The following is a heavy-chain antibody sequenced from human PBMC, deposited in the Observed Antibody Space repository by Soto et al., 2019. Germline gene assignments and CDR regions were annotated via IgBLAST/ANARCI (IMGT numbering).Heavy chain of an antibody. V-gene: IGHV1-18*01. CDR2: INAYNGNP. J-gene: IGHJ4*02. CDR3: ARVNYGRMVGGY. Sequence: QVQLVQSGAEVKKPGASVKVSCKASGYTFISFRISWVRQAPGQGFEWMGWINAYNGNPTYVQKLQGRVTMTTDTSTSTAYMELRSLRSDDTAVYYCARVNYGRMVGGYWGQGTLVTVSS. D-gene: IGHD3-10*01. CDR1: GYTFISFR.